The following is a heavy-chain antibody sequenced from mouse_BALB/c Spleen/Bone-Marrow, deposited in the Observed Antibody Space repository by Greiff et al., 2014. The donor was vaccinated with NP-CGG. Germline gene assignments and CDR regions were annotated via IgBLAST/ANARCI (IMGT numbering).Heavy chain of an antibody. V-gene: IGHV5-17*02. Sequence: VQLKQSGGGLVQPGGSRKLSCAASGFTFSSFGMHWVRQAPEKGLEWVAYISSGGSSIYYADTDKGRFTISRDNPKNTLFLQMTSLRSEDTTMYYCARGYGSSYGFAYWGQGTLVTVSA. CDR1: GFTFSSFG. CDR3: ARGYGSSYGFAY. J-gene: IGHJ3*01. D-gene: IGHD1-1*01. CDR2: ISSGGSSI.